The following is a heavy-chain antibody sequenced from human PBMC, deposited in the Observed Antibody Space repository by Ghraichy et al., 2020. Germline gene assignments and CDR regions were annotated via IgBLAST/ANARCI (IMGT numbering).Heavy chain of an antibody. D-gene: IGHD5-12*01. J-gene: IGHJ6*02. Sequence: GGSLRLSCAASEFTFSKYGMNWVRQAPGKGLEWISYIRNSSTAINYVDSVRGRFTMSRDNANNSLSLQMDSLRDEDTAVYHCARAGSGYGGHCYCYGMDVWGQGTTVTVSS. CDR2: IRNSSTAI. CDR1: EFTFSKYG. V-gene: IGHV3-48*02. CDR3: ARAGSGYGGHCYCYGMDV.